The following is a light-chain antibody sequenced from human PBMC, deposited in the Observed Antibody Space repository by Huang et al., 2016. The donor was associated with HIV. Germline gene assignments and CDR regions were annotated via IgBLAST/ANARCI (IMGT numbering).Light chain of an antibody. Sequence: DIVMTQSPDSLAVSLGERATINCKSSQSVLYSSNNKNYLAWYQQKPGQPPKLLIYWASTRESGVPDRFSGSGSGTDFTLPISSLQAEDAAVYYCQQYYSTLPITFGQGTRLEIK. CDR2: WAS. V-gene: IGKV4-1*01. CDR3: QQYYSTLPIT. CDR1: QSVLYSSNNKNY. J-gene: IGKJ5*01.